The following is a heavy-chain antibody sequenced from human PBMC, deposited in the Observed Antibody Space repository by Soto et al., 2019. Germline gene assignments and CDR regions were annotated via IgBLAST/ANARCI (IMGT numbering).Heavy chain of an antibody. D-gene: IGHD6-19*01. V-gene: IGHV1-69*13. CDR1: GGTFSSYA. J-gene: IGHJ6*02. CDR2: IIPIFGTA. CDR3: ARVMAKGIAVAQYYGMDV. Sequence: SVKVSCKASGGTFSSYAISWVRQAPGQGLEWMGGIIPIFGTANYAQKFQGRVTITADESTSTAYMELSSLRSEDTAVYYCARVMAKGIAVAQYYGMDVWGQGNTVTVSS.